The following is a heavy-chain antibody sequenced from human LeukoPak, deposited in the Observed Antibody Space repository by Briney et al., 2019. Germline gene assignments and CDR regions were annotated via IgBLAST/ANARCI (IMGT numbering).Heavy chain of an antibody. CDR1: GGSISSYY. J-gene: IGHJ4*02. CDR3: ARDGVYSSSWLFDY. V-gene: IGHV4-59*12. CDR2: LYYSGST. D-gene: IGHD6-13*01. Sequence: SETLSLTCTVSGGSISSYYWTWIRQPPGKGLEWIGSLYYSGSTNYNPSLKSRVTISVDTSKNQFSLKLSSVTAADTAVYYCARDGVYSSSWLFDYWGQGTLVTVSS.